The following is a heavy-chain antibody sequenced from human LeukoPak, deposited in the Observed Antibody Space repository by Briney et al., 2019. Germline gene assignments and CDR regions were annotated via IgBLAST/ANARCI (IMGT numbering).Heavy chain of an antibody. CDR2: ISAYNGNT. CDR3: ASFREIWEGDSSGYYFNAFDI. V-gene: IGHV1-18*01. CDR1: GYTFTSYG. Sequence: ASVKVSCKASGYTFTSYGISWVRQAPGQGLEWMGWISAYNGNTNYAQKLQGRVTMTTDTSTSTAYMELRSLRSDDTAVYYCASFREIWEGDSSGYYFNAFDIWGQGTMVTVSS. J-gene: IGHJ3*02. D-gene: IGHD3-22*01.